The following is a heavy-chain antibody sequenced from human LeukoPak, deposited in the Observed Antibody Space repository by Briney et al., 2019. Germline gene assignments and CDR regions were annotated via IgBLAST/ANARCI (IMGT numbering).Heavy chain of an antibody. J-gene: IGHJ6*02. CDR2: ISSSSSI. D-gene: IGHD5-18*01. V-gene: IGHV3-48*04. CDR3: ARGAGYGYGHNYYGMDV. CDR1: GFTFSSYS. Sequence: PGGSLRLSCAASGFTFSSYSMNWVRQAPGKGLEWVSYISSSSSIYYADSVKGRFTISRDNAKNSLYLQMNSLRAEDTAVYYCARGAGYGYGHNYYGMDVWGQGTTVTVSS.